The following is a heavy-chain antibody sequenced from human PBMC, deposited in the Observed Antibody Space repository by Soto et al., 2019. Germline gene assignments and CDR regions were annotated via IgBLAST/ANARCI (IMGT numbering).Heavy chain of an antibody. D-gene: IGHD3-3*01. J-gene: IGHJ4*02. Sequence: LRLSCAGSGFPFDWYAVHWVRQPPGKGLEWVSLISWDGSNRYYADSVQGRFTISRDNSKYSLYLEMNSLRPEDTALYYCAKDISRGPTKNYDFWSGPDYWGQGTLATVSS. CDR3: AKDISRGPTKNYDFWSGPDY. V-gene: IGHV3-43D*04. CDR1: GFPFDWYA. CDR2: ISWDGSNR.